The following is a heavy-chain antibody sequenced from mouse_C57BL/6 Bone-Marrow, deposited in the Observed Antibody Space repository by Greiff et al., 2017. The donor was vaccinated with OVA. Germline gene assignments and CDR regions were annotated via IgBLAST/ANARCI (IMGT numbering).Heavy chain of an antibody. D-gene: IGHD1-1*01. CDR2: IDPENGDT. J-gene: IGHJ3*01. V-gene: IGHV14-4*01. CDR1: GFNIKDDY. CDR3: TTRLLRY. Sequence: EVQGVESGAELVRPGASVKLSCTASGFNIKDDYMHWVKQRPEQGLEWIGWIDPENGDTEYASKFQGKATITADTSSNTAYLQLSSLTSEDTAVYYCTTRLLRYWGQGTLVTVSA.